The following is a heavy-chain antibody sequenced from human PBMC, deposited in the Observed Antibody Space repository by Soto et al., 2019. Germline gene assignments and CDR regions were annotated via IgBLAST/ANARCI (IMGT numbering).Heavy chain of an antibody. Sequence: DVQLVQSGAEARKPGESLKISCQGSGYNFSNYWIAWVRQMPGKGLEWMGFIYPGDSDTRYNPSFQGQVTIAADKSVNTAVLQWSSLKASDTAIYYCARHVGSNYIDFWGQGTLVTVSS. D-gene: IGHD1-26*01. V-gene: IGHV5-51*01. CDR3: ARHVGSNYIDF. CDR1: GYNFSNYW. J-gene: IGHJ4*02. CDR2: IYPGDSDT.